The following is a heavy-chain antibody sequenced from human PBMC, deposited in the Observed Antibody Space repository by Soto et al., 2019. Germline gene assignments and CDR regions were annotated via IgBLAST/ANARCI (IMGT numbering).Heavy chain of an antibody. J-gene: IGHJ4*02. CDR2: ISYDGSNK. CDR1: GFTFSSYA. V-gene: IGHV3-30-3*01. D-gene: IGHD2-2*01. CDR3: AREIVVVPAAMSGSGAKFDY. Sequence: GGSLRLSCAASGFTFSSYAMHWVRQAPGKGLEWVAVISYDGSNKYYADSVKGRFTISRDNSKNTLYLQMNSLRAEDTAVYYCAREIVVVPAAMSGSGAKFDYWGQGTLVTVSS.